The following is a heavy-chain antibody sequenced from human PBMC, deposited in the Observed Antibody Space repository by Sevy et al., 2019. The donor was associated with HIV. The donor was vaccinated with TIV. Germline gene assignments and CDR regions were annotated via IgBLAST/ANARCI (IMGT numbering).Heavy chain of an antibody. CDR1: GGSFSGYY. Sequence: SETLSLTCAVYGGSFSGYYWSWIRQPPGKGLEWIGEINHSGSTNHNPSLKSRVTISVDTSKNQFSLKLSSVTAADTAVYYCARAVVPAATPNWFDPWGQGTLVTVSS. V-gene: IGHV4-34*01. J-gene: IGHJ5*02. D-gene: IGHD2-2*01. CDR3: ARAVVPAATPNWFDP. CDR2: INHSGST.